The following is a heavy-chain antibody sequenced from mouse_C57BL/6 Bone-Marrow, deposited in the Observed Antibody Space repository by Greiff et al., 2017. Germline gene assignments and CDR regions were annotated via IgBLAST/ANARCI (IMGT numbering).Heavy chain of an antibody. Sequence: VQRVESGAELVRPGTSVKVSCKASGYAFTNYLIEWVKQRPGQGLEWIGVINPGSGGTNYNEKFKGKATLTADKSSSTAYMQLSSLTSEDSAVYFCARHGKDAMDYWGQGTSVTVSS. CDR1: GYAFTNYL. V-gene: IGHV1-54*01. CDR3: ARHGKDAMDY. J-gene: IGHJ4*01. D-gene: IGHD2-1*01. CDR2: INPGSGGT.